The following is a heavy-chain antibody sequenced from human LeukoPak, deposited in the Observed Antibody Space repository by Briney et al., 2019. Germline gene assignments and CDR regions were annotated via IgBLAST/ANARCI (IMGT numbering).Heavy chain of an antibody. V-gene: IGHV4-34*01. CDR1: GGSFSGYY. D-gene: IGHD2-8*01. J-gene: IGHJ4*02. CDR2: INHSGST. CDR3: ARSPGSGINCTNGVCHFDY. Sequence: SETLSITCAVYGGSFSGYYWSWIRQPPGKGLEWIGEINHSGSTNYNPSLKSRVTISVDTSKNQFSLKLSSVTAADTAVYYCARSPGSGINCTNGVCHFDYWGQGTLVTVSS.